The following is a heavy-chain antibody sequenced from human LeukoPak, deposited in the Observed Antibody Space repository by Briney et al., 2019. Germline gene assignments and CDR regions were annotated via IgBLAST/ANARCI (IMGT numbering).Heavy chain of an antibody. Sequence: GGSLRLSCAASGFTFSSYAMHWVRQAPGKGLEWVAVISYDGSNKYYADSVKGRFTISRDNSKNTLYLQMNSLRAEDTAVYYCARDTLMDVWGQGTTVTVSS. V-gene: IGHV3-30-3*01. J-gene: IGHJ6*02. CDR1: GFTFSSYA. CDR2: ISYDGSNK. CDR3: ARDTLMDV.